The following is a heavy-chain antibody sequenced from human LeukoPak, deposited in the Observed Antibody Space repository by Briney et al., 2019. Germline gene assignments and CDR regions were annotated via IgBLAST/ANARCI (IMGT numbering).Heavy chain of an antibody. D-gene: IGHD3/OR15-3a*01. J-gene: IGHJ5*02. V-gene: IGHV4-39*01. Sequence: PSETLSLTCTVSGGSISSSLYHWGWIRQSPGKNLEWLGSIYYTGTTHYNPALKRRVTISVDTSKNQFSLNLSSVTAADTAVYYCARQEIGLRSFDPWGQGTLVTVSS. CDR1: GGSISSSLYH. CDR2: IYYTGTT. CDR3: ARQEIGLRSFDP.